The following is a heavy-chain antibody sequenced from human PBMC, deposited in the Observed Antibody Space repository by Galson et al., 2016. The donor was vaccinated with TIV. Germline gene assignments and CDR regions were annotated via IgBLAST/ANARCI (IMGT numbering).Heavy chain of an antibody. D-gene: IGHD3-10*01. V-gene: IGHV3-7*01. CDR2: IKQDGSEE. CDR3: ARERSAEALTGALFDF. Sequence: SLRLSCAASGFTFRSYWMSWVRQAPGKGLEWVANIKQDGSEEYYVDSVKGRFTISRDNADNSLYLQMSSLRAEDTAVYYCARERSAEALTGALFDFWGQGALVTVSS. CDR1: GFTFRSYW. J-gene: IGHJ4*02.